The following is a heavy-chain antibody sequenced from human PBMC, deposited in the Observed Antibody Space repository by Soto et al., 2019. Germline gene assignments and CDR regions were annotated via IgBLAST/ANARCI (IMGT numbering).Heavy chain of an antibody. CDR2: IYYSGST. V-gene: IGHV4-59*01. Sequence: SETLSLTCTVSGGSISSYYWSWIRQPPGKGLEWIGYIYYSGSTNYNPSLKSRVTISVDTSKNQFSLKLSSVTAADTAVYYCARVDVVPLNYYYYGMDVWGQGTLVTVSS. J-gene: IGHJ6*02. CDR3: ARVDVVPLNYYYYGMDV. CDR1: GGSISSYY. D-gene: IGHD2-15*01.